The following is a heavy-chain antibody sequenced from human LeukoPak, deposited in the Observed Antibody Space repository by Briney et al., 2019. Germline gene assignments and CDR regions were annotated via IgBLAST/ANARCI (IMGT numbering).Heavy chain of an antibody. D-gene: IGHD6-19*01. CDR3: ARDLGTSGWYTFDF. V-gene: IGHV6-1*01. CDR1: GDSASSKNGA. J-gene: IGHJ5*01. Sequence: SQTLSLTCAISGDSASSKNGAWNWIRQSPSIGLEGLGRTYFRSKWYDEYADSVKGRVTISPDTSKNQFSLHVYSVTPEDTAVYYCARDLGTSGWYTFDFWGQGTLVTVSS. CDR2: TYFRSKWYD.